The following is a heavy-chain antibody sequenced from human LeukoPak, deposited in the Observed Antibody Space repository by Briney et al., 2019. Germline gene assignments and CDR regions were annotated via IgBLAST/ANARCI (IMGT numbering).Heavy chain of an antibody. J-gene: IGHJ4*02. CDR2: ISGSGGST. CDR3: AKDDAWIRFGE. Sequence: PGGSLRLSCAASGFTFTSYAMSWVRPAPGEGLEWVSAISGSGGSTYYADSVKGRSTISRDNSKNTLYLQMNSLRAEDTAVYYCAKDDAWIRFGEWGQGTLVTVSS. D-gene: IGHD3-10*01. CDR1: GFTFTSYA. V-gene: IGHV3-23*01.